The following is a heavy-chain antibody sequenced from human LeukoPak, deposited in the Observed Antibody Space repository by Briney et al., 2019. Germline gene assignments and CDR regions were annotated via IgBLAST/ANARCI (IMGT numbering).Heavy chain of an antibody. J-gene: IGHJ4*02. D-gene: IGHD2-15*01. CDR1: GYTFTSYD. CDR3: ARGRCSGGSCYLYYFDY. CDR2: MNPNSGNT. Sequence: ASVKVSCKASGYTFTSYDINWVRQATGQGLEWMGWMNPNSGNTGYAQKFQGRATITRNTSISTAYMELSSLRSEDTAVYYCARGRCSGGSCYLYYFDYWGQGTLVTVSS. V-gene: IGHV1-8*03.